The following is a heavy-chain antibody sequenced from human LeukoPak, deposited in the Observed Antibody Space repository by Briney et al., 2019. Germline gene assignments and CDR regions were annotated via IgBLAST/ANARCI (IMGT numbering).Heavy chain of an antibody. CDR3: ARDRSMIVVGTPDDAFDI. J-gene: IGHJ3*02. Sequence: ASVKVSCKASGYTFTSYYMHWVRHAPGQGLEWMGIINPSGGSTSYAQKFQGRVTMSRDMSTSTVYMELSSLRSEDTAVYYCARDRSMIVVGTPDDAFDIWGQGTMVTVSS. CDR1: GYTFTSYY. CDR2: INPSGGST. D-gene: IGHD3-22*01. V-gene: IGHV1-46*01.